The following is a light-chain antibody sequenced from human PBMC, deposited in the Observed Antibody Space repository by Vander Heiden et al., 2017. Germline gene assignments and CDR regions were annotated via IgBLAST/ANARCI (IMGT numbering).Light chain of an antibody. Sequence: IHMTQSPPSLSASVGDRVTITCQASQDSSKYLNLYQQKQGKAPKLLIYDAFNLEEGVPSRLSGSGSGTDFTFITSSLQPEEIATYSCQQYDSRPTFGPGTKVDIK. V-gene: IGKV1-33*01. CDR3: QQYDSRPT. CDR2: DAF. CDR1: QDSSKY. J-gene: IGKJ3*01.